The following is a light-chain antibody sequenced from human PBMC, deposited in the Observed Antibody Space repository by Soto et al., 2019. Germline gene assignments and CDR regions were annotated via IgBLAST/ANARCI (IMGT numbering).Light chain of an antibody. CDR2: DAS. CDR3: HQYESYPYT. V-gene: IGKV1-5*01. Sequence: DIQMTQSPSTLSASVGDRVTITCRASQSINSWLAWYQQKPGKAPKLLIYDASSLKSGVPSRFSGYGSGTAFTLTISSLQPDDFAADYCHQYESYPYTFGQGTKLEIK. J-gene: IGKJ2*01. CDR1: QSINSW.